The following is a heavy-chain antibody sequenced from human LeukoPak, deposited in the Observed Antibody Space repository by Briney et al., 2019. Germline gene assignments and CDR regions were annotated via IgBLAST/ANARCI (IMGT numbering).Heavy chain of an antibody. J-gene: IGHJ4*02. V-gene: IGHV4-39*01. CDR1: GGSISSSSYY. Sequence: PSETLSLTCTVSGGSISSSSYYWRWIRQPPGKGLEWIGSIYYSGSTYYNPSLRSRVIIFVDMCKDQFSLKLSSGVAADTAGYYCYSAFDWFNFDYWGQGTLVTVSS. CDR3: YSAFDWFNFDY. D-gene: IGHD3-9*01. CDR2: IYYSGST.